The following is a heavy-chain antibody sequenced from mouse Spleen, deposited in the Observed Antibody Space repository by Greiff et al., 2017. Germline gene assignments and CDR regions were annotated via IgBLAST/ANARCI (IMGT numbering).Heavy chain of an antibody. D-gene: IGHD2-2*01. V-gene: IGHV1-7*01. CDR2: INPSSGYT. Sequence: QVQLQQSGAELAKPGASVKLSCKASGYTFTSYWMHWVKQRPGQGLEWIGYINPSSGYTKYNQKFKDKATLTADKSSSTAYMQLSSLTYEDSAVYYCARGYYGYGGGFAYWGQGTLVTVSA. CDR1: GYTFTSYW. CDR3: ARGYYGYGGGFAY. J-gene: IGHJ3*01.